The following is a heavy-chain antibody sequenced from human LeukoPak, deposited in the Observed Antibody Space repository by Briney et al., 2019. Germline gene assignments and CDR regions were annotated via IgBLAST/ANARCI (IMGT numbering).Heavy chain of an antibody. CDR3: VRAGWELDY. Sequence: GGSLRLSCAASGFIFNRFWMSWVRQAPGKGLQWVAHIKDDGTEKHYLDSVKGRFTIARDDAWNSLYLQMNSLRDEDTAVYYCVRAGWELDYWGQGTPVIVSS. D-gene: IGHD4-23*01. CDR1: GFIFNRFW. CDR2: IKDDGTEK. J-gene: IGHJ4*02. V-gene: IGHV3-7*01.